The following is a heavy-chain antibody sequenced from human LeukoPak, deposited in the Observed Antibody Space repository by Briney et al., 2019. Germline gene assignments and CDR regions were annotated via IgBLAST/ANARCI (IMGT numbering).Heavy chain of an antibody. CDR1: GGTFSSYA. V-gene: IGHV1-69*05. Sequence: SVKVSCKASGGTFSSYAISWVRQAPGQGLEWMGGIIPIFGTANYAQKLQGRVTMTTDTSTSTAYMELRSLRSDDTAVYYCARDFGYSSSWYANYWGQGTLVTVSS. J-gene: IGHJ4*02. CDR3: ARDFGYSSSWYANY. D-gene: IGHD6-13*01. CDR2: IIPIFGTA.